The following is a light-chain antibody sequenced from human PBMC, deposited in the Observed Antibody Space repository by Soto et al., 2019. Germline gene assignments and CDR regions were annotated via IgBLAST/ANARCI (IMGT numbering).Light chain of an antibody. CDR2: RNN. J-gene: IGLJ2*01. CDR1: SSNIGSNY. CDR3: AAWDDSLRGRV. Sequence: QAVVTQPPSASGTPGQRVTISCSGSSSNIGSNYVYWYQHLPGTAPKLLIFRNNERPSGVPDRLSGSKSGTSASLAISGLRSEDEADYYCAAWDDSLRGRVFGGGTQLTVL. V-gene: IGLV1-47*01.